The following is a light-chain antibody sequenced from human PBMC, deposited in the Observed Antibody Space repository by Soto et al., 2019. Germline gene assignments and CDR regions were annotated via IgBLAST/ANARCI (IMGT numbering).Light chain of an antibody. Sequence: EIVFTQSPGTLSLSSGERATLSLRASQSVSSYLAWYQQKPGQAPRLLIYGASSRATGIPDRFSGSGSGTDFTLTISRLEPEDFAVYYCQQYGSSITFGQGTRLEIK. CDR3: QQYGSSIT. V-gene: IGKV3-20*01. CDR1: QSVSSY. CDR2: GAS. J-gene: IGKJ5*01.